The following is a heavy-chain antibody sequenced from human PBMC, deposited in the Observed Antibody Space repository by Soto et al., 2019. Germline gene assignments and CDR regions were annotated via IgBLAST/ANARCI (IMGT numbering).Heavy chain of an antibody. J-gene: IGHJ5*02. Sequence: PGGSLRLSCAASGFTFSNAWMSWVRQAPGKGLEWVGRIKSKTDGGTTDYAAPVKGRFTISRDDSKNTLYLQMNSLKTEDTAVYYCTTDPIRYSRNPDPWGQGTLVTVSS. CDR2: IKSKTDGGTT. D-gene: IGHD1-26*01. V-gene: IGHV3-15*01. CDR3: TTDPIRYSRNPDP. CDR1: GFTFSNAW.